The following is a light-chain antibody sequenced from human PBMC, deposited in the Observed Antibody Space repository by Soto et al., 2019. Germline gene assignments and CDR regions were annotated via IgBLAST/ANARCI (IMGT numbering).Light chain of an antibody. V-gene: IGKV1-9*01. Sequence: IQLTQAPSALSAYVGDRVIITCRASQGINNYLAWSHKKSGIAPKLLRYAASTLQSGVPSRFSGSGSGTDFTLTICSLQPDDFATYYFQQLNSYPVTFVQGTKLESK. J-gene: IGKJ2*01. CDR1: QGINNY. CDR3: QQLNSYPVT. CDR2: AAS.